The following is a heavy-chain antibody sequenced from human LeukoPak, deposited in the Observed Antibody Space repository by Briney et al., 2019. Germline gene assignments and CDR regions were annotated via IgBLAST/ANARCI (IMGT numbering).Heavy chain of an antibody. Sequence: SETLSLTCTVSGGSISHNYWSWIRQPPGKGLEWIGYISSSGSTNYNPSLQSRVTMSVDTSKNQFSLNLSSVTAADTALYYRARHLRKETYSYYFDFWGQGTLVTVSS. V-gene: IGHV4-59*08. CDR1: GGSISHNY. CDR2: ISSSGST. J-gene: IGHJ4*02. CDR3: ARHLRKETYSYYFDF. D-gene: IGHD4-11*01.